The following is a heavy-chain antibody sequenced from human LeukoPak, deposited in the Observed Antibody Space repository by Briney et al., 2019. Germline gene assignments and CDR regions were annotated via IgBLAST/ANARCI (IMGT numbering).Heavy chain of an antibody. D-gene: IGHD6-13*01. CDR1: GGSISSYY. Sequence: SETLSLTCTVSGGSISSYYWSWIRQPAGKGLEWIGRIYTSGSTNYNPSLKSRVTMSVDTSKNQFSLKLSSVTAADTAVYYCARCRRAANTYYYMDVWGKGTTVTVSS. CDR2: IYTSGST. CDR3: ARCRRAANTYYYMDV. J-gene: IGHJ6*03. V-gene: IGHV4-4*07.